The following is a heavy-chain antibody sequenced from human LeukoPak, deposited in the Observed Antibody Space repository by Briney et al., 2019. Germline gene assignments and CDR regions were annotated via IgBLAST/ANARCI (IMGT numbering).Heavy chain of an antibody. D-gene: IGHD6-19*01. CDR2: MNPNSGNT. CDR3: ARGGAVAGTVSRYYYYYYMDV. V-gene: IGHV1-8*01. J-gene: IGHJ6*03. Sequence: GASVKVSCKASGYTFTSYDINWVRQATGQGLEWMGWMNPNSGNTGYAQKFQGRVTITRNTSISTAYMELSSLRSEDTAVYYCARGGAVAGTVSRYYYYYYMDVWGKGTTVTVSS. CDR1: GYTFTSYD.